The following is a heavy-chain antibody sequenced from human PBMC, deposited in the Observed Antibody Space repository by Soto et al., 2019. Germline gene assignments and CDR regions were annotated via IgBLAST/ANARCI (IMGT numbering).Heavy chain of an antibody. CDR1: GFSFSVYG. CDR3: ATCAYDGKEDH. CDR2: IWYDGSNK. V-gene: IGHV3-33*01. D-gene: IGHD3-22*01. Sequence: GGSLRLSCETSGFSFSVYGMHWVCQAPGKGLEWVAVIWYDGSNKFYADSVKGRFTISRDNSKAILYLQMNSLRAEDTAVYYCATCAYDGKEDHWGQGALVTVSS. J-gene: IGHJ4*02.